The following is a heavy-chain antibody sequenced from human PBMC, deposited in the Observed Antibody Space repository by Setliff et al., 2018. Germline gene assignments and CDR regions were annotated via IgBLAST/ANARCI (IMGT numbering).Heavy chain of an antibody. V-gene: IGHV2-26*01. CDR3: ARISSLGWLQRTWAFDI. CDR2: IFSNDEK. J-gene: IGHJ3*02. CDR1: GFSLSNARMG. Sequence: SGPTLVNPTETLTLTCTVSGFSLSNARMGVSWIRQPPGKALEWLAHIFSNDEKSYSTALKSRLTISKDTSKSQVVLTMTNMDPVDTATYYCARISSLGWLQRTWAFDIWGQGTMVTVSS. D-gene: IGHD5-12*01.